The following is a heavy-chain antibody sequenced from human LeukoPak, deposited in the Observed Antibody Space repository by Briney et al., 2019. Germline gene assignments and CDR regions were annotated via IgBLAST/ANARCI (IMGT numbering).Heavy chain of an antibody. CDR3: ARDAVDTANAV. CDR2: INSDGNIT. Sequence: GGSLRLSCAASGSTFTTYWMHWVRQAPGKGLVWVSHINSDGNITSYADSVKGRFTISRDNAKNTLYLQMNSLRAEDTAVYYCARDAVDTANAVWGQGTTVTVSS. J-gene: IGHJ6*02. CDR1: GSTFTTYW. V-gene: IGHV3-74*01. D-gene: IGHD5-18*01.